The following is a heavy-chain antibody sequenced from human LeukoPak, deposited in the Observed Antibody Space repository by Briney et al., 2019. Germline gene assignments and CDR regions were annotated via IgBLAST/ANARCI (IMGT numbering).Heavy chain of an antibody. J-gene: IGHJ4*02. Sequence: GASVKISCKASGYKFTNYYTHWVRQAPGQSLEWMGWITTGRGETRYSQDFQRRLTLTRDKSANTVYMDLSDLTSEDTALYYCARGGQQWRGGNYFDSWGQGTLLAVSS. CDR3: ARGGQQWRGGNYFDS. CDR2: ITTGRGET. D-gene: IGHD6-19*01. CDR1: GYKFTNYY. V-gene: IGHV1-3*03.